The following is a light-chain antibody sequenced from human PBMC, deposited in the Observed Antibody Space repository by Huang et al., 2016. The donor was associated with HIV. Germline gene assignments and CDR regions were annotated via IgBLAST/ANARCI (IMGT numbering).Light chain of an antibody. CDR2: DAA. CDR3: QQYNSYGYT. Sequence: DIQMTQSPSTLSASVGDRVTITCRASQSISTWLAWYQQKPGKAPKLLIYDAASWESGVPSRFSGSGSGTEFTLTISSLQPDNFATYYCQQYNSYGYTFGQGTKLEIK. J-gene: IGKJ2*01. V-gene: IGKV1-5*01. CDR1: QSISTW.